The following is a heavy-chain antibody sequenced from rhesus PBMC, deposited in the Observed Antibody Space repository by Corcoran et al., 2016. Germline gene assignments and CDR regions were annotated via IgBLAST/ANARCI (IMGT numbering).Heavy chain of an antibody. J-gene: IGHJ2*01. CDR3: ARGLDEYSNSYWYFDL. V-gene: IGHV4-169*01. D-gene: IGHD4-23*01. Sequence: QLQLQESGPGLVKPSETLSLTCAVSGGSISSSYWSWIHQAPGQGLGGIGYIYGSGSSNNSNPSRKRRVTRSIDTSQNQLSLKVSSVTAADTAVYYWARGLDEYSNSYWYFDLWGPGTPITISS. CDR2: IYGSGSSN. CDR1: GGSISSSY.